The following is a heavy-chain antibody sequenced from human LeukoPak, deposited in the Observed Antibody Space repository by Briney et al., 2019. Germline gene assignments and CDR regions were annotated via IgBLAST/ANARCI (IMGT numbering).Heavy chain of an antibody. CDR2: ISAYNGNA. CDR1: GYTFTSYG. Sequence: ASVKVSCEASGYTFTSYGISWVRQAPGQGLEWMGWISAYNGNANYAQKLQGRVTMTTDTSTSTGYMELRSLRSDDAAVYYCARRPPNYDDSSGYLYYYYYGMDVWGRGTTVIVSS. J-gene: IGHJ6*02. CDR3: ARRPPNYDDSSGYLYYYYYGMDV. D-gene: IGHD3-22*01. V-gene: IGHV1-18*01.